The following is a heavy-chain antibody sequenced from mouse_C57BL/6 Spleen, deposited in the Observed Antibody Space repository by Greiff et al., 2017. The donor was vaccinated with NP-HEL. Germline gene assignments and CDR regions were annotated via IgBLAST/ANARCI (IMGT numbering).Heavy chain of an antibody. CDR2: IDPETGGT. J-gene: IGHJ2*01. Sequence: QVQLQQSGAELVRPGASVTLSCKASGYTFTDYEMHWVKQTPVHGLEWIGAIDPETGGTAYNQKFKGKAILTADKSSSTAYMELRSLTSEDSAVYYCTRRGGTMSTSYYFDYWGQGTTLTVSA. CDR3: TRRGGTMSTSYYFDY. V-gene: IGHV1-15*01. D-gene: IGHD2-4*01. CDR1: GYTFTDYE.